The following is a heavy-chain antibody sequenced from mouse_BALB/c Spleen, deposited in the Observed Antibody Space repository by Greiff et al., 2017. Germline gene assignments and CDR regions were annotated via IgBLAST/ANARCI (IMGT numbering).Heavy chain of an antibody. CDR2: IYPGDGST. V-gene: IGHV1-82*01. D-gene: IGHD2-14*01. J-gene: IGHJ4*01. CDR3: ARYDYRYDRYAMDY. Sequence: VKLQESGPELVKPGASVKISCKASGYAFSNSWMNWVKQRPGQGLEWIGRIYPGDGSTNYNGKFKGKATLTADKSSSTASMQLRSLTSVDSAVYFCARYDYRYDRYAMDYWGQGTSVTVSS. CDR1: GYAFSNSW.